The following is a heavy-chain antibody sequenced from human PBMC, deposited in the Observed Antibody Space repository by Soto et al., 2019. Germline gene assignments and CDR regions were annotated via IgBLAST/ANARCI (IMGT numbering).Heavy chain of an antibody. CDR3: ARVVPGAEAWFGP. J-gene: IGHJ5*02. V-gene: IGHV1-18*01. D-gene: IGHD2-2*01. Sequence: AASVKVSCKNSGYTFSNYGITWVRQAPGQPLEWLGWISLYSDGTNYAQKFQGRVSMTTDTSTTTAYMELRSLRSDDTAVYYCARVVPGAEAWFGPWGQGTLVTVSS. CDR2: ISLYSDGT. CDR1: GYTFSNYG.